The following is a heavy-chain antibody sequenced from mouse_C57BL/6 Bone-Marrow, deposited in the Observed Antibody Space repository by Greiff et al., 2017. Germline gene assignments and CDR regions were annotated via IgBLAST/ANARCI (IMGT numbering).Heavy chain of an antibody. CDR3: ARSAPHYSGTPWFAY. V-gene: IGHV1-52*01. D-gene: IGHD1-1*01. CDR2: IDPSDSET. J-gene: IGHJ3*01. Sequence: QVQLQQPGAELVRPGSSVKLSCKASGYTFTSYWMHWVKQRPIQGLEWIGNIDPSDSETNYNQTFKGKDTLTVAKSSSTAYMQLSSLTSEDSAVYYCARSAPHYSGTPWFAYWGQGTLVTVSA. CDR1: GYTFTSYW.